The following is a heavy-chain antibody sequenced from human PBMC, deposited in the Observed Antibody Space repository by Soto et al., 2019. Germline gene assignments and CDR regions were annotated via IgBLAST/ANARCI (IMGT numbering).Heavy chain of an antibody. CDR1: GGSISSGGYY. CDR2: IYYSGST. D-gene: IGHD6-6*01. V-gene: IGHV4-31*03. J-gene: IGHJ6*02. CDR3: ARDYDGSPSSDYYYGMDV. Sequence: PSETLSLTCTVSGGSISSGGYYWSWIRQHPGKGLEWIGYIYYSGSTYYNPSLKSRVTISVDTSKNQFSLKLSSVTAADTAVYYCARDYDGSPSSDYYYGMDVWGQGTTVTVS.